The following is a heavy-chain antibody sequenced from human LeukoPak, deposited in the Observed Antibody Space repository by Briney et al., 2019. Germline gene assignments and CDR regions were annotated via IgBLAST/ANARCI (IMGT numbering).Heavy chain of an antibody. V-gene: IGHV3-48*03. Sequence: GGSLRLSCVASGFTFSRYEMNWVRQAPGKGLEWLSYISISGSYIYYADSVKGRFTISRDNSKNTLYLQMNSLRAEDTAVYYCAKEGGSGSYPEYFQHWGQGALVTVSS. CDR2: ISISGSYI. D-gene: IGHD1-26*01. J-gene: IGHJ1*01. CDR1: GFTFSRYE. CDR3: AKEGGSGSYPEYFQH.